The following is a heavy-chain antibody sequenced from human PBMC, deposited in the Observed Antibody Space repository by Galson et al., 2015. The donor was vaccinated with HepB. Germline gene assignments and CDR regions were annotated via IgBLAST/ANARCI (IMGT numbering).Heavy chain of an antibody. V-gene: IGHV4-39*01. CDR1: GGSISSSTFY. Sequence: SETLSLTCSVSGGSISSSTFYWGWIRQPPGKGLEWIGSISYSGSTYYNPSLRSRVTISLDTSKNQFSLKLSSVTAADTAVHYCARAGRYSSRYFDYWGQGTLVTVSS. CDR3: ARAGRYSSRYFDY. CDR2: ISYSGST. D-gene: IGHD6-13*01. J-gene: IGHJ4*02.